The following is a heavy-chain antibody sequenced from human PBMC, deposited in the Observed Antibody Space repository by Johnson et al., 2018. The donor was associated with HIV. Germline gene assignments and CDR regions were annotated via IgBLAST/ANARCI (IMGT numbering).Heavy chain of an antibody. CDR1: GFTFSSYD. CDR2: IGTAGDT. Sequence: VQLVESGGGLVQPGGSLRLSCAASGFTFSSYDMHWVRQATGKGLEWVSAIGTAGDTYYPGSVKGRFTISRENAKNSLYLQMNSLRAEDTAVYYCARELRGGHTDAFDIWGQGTLVTVSS. D-gene: IGHD5-18*01. V-gene: IGHV3-13*01. CDR3: ARELRGGHTDAFDI. J-gene: IGHJ3*02.